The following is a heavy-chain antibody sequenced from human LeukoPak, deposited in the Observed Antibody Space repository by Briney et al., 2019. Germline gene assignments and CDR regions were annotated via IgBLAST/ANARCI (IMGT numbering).Heavy chain of an antibody. CDR3: AKGVTMIVVVIPGPDY. CDR1: GFTFSSYA. D-gene: IGHD3-22*01. V-gene: IGHV3-23*01. Sequence: PGGSLRLSCAASGFTFSSYAMSWVRQAPGKGLEWVSAISGSGGSTYYADSVKGRFTISRDNSKNTLYLQMNSLRAEDTAVYYCAKGVTMIVVVIPGPDYWGQGTLVTVSS. J-gene: IGHJ4*02. CDR2: ISGSGGST.